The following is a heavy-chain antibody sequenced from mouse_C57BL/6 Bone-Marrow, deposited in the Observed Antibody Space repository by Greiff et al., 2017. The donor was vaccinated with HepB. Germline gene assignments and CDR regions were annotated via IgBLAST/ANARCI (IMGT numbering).Heavy chain of an antibody. V-gene: IGHV1-5*01. D-gene: IGHD1-1*01. CDR3: TEFITTVGYAMDY. J-gene: IGHJ4*01. Sequence: EVQLQQSGTVLARPGASVKMSCKTSGYTFTSYWMHWVKQRPGQGLEWIGAIYPGNSDTSYNQKFKGKAKLTAVTSASTAYMELSSLTNEDSAVYYCTEFITTVGYAMDYWGQGTSVTVSS. CDR1: GYTFTSYW. CDR2: IYPGNSDT.